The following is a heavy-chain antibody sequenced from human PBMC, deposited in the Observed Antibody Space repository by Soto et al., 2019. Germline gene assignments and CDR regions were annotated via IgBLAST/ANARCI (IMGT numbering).Heavy chain of an antibody. CDR2: VHSSGGT. CDR1: HGSITSGDYF. CDR3: ARVVVGATPQTGSDR. D-gene: IGHD1-26*01. Sequence: SETLSLTCTVSHGSITSGDYFWAWIRQPPGKGLEFIGSVHSSGGTYYSPSLKSRASISIDKSKNQFSLKLTSVNAGDTAVYFCARVVVGATPQTGSDRWGQGTMVTVPS. J-gene: IGHJ5*02. V-gene: IGHV4-39*02.